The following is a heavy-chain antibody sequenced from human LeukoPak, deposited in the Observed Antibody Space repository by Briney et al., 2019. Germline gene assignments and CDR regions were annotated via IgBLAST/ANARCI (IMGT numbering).Heavy chain of an antibody. V-gene: IGHV1-2*02. CDR2: INPNSGGT. CDR1: GYTFTGYY. CDR3: ARSPDILTGESFDY. D-gene: IGHD3-9*01. Sequence: EASVKVSCKASGYTFTGYYMHWVRQAPGQGLEWMGWINPNSGGTNYAQKFQGRVTMTRDTSISTAYMELSRLRSDDTAVFYCARSPDILTGESFDYWGQGTLVTVSS. J-gene: IGHJ4*02.